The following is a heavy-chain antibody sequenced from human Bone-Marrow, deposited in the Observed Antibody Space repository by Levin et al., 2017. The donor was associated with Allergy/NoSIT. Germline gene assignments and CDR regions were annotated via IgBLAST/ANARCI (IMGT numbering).Heavy chain of an antibody. D-gene: IGHD4-23*01. CDR1: GGSISGYY. J-gene: IGHJ6*03. CDR3: ARAIPSGGNSYYYYYLDV. Sequence: SETLSLTCTVSGGSISGYYWSWIRQPPEKGLEWIGYIYYSGSTKYNASLKSRDTISVDTSKNQFSLKLTSVTAADTAVYYCARAIPSGGNSYYYYYLDVWGKGTTVTVSS. V-gene: IGHV4-59*01. CDR2: IYYSGST.